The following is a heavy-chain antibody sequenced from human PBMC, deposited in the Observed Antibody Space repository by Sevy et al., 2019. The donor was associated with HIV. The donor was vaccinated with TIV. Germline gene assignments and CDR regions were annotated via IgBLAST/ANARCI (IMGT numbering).Heavy chain of an antibody. J-gene: IGHJ4*02. D-gene: IGHD3-10*01. V-gene: IGHV1-46*01. CDR2: INPTTGTT. Sequence: ASVKVSCKASGYTFTSSYVHWVRQAPGQGLEWMGTINPTTGTTTDAQKFQGRVTMTRDTSTGTVYLDLSSLRSEDTAVYYCAGEWGSGTFYVFDYWGQGTLVTVSS. CDR1: GYTFTSSY. CDR3: AGEWGSGTFYVFDY.